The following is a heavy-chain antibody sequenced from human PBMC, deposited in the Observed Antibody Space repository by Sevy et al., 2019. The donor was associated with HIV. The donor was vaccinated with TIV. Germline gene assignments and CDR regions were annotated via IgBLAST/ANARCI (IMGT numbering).Heavy chain of an antibody. CDR1: GFTFSSYA. J-gene: IGHJ4*02. D-gene: IGHD3-22*01. CDR2: ISGSGGST. V-gene: IGHV3-23*01. CDR3: AKDWGYYDSSGYYYGY. Sequence: GGSRLSCAASGFTFSSYAMSWVRQAPGKGLEWVSAISGSGGSTYYADSVKGRFTISRDNSKNTLYLQMNSLRAEDTAVYYCAKDWGYYDSSGYYYGYWGQGTLVTVSS.